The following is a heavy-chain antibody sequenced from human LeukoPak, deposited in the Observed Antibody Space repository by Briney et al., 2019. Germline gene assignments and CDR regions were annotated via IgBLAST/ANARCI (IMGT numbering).Heavy chain of an antibody. Sequence: ASVKVSCKASGYTFTNYALHWVRQAPGQRLEWMGWINAGNGNTKYSQKFQDRVTITRGTSASTAYMELSSLRSEDTAVYYCARGRWSMTVADYYHDYWGEGTLVTVSS. V-gene: IGHV1-3*01. D-gene: IGHD6-19*01. CDR1: GYTFTNYA. J-gene: IGHJ4*02. CDR3: ARGRWSMTVADYYHDY. CDR2: INAGNGNT.